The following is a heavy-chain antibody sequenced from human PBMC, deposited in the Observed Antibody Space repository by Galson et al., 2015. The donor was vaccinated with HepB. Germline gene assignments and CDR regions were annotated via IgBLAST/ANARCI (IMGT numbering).Heavy chain of an antibody. D-gene: IGHD6-19*01. CDR2: ISGSGGST. J-gene: IGHJ2*01. Sequence: SLRLSCAASGFTFSSYAMSWVRQAPGKGLEWVSAISGSGGSTYYADSVKGRFTISRDNSKNTLYLQMNSLRAEDTAVYYCAKGPLQWLVPWYFDLWGRGTLVTVSS. CDR3: AKGPLQWLVPWYFDL. V-gene: IGHV3-23*01. CDR1: GFTFSSYA.